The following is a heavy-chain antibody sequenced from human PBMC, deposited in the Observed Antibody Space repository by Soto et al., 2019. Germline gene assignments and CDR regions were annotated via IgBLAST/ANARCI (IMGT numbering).Heavy chain of an antibody. CDR1: GGTFSSYA. J-gene: IGHJ6*02. CDR3: ARHDCVSSSCYYYYYYGMDV. CDR2: IIPIFGTA. D-gene: IGHD2-2*01. Sequence: SVKVSCKASGGTFSSYAISWVRQAPGQGLEWMGGIIPIFGTANYAQKFQGRVTITADESTSTAYMELSSLRSEDTAVYYCARHDCVSSSCYYYYYYGMDVWGQGTTVTVSS. V-gene: IGHV1-69*13.